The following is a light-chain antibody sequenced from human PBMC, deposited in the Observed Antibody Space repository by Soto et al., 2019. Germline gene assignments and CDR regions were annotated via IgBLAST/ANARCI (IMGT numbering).Light chain of an antibody. CDR2: DVS. CDR3: SSYTSSSFVV. CDR1: SSDVGYYNY. Sequence: QSVLTQPASVSGSPGQLITISCTGTSSDVGYYNYVSWYQQHPGKAPKLMIYDVSNRPSGVSNRFSGSKSGRTASLTISELQAEDEGDYYCSSYTSSSFVVFGGGTKVTVL. V-gene: IGLV2-14*03. J-gene: IGLJ2*01.